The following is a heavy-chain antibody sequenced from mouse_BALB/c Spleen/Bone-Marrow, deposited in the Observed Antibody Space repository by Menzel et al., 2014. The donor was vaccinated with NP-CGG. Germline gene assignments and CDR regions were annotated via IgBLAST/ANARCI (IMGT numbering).Heavy chain of an antibody. CDR1: GFTFSSYG. CDR3: ARGNYGNYVDYLDY. CDR2: INSNGGST. V-gene: IGHV5-6-3*01. J-gene: IGHJ2*01. D-gene: IGHD2-1*01. Sequence: EVNVVESGGGLVQPGGSLKLSCAASGFTFSSYGMSWVRQTPDKRLELVASINSNGGSTYYPDSVKGRFTISRDNAKNTLSLQMSSLKSEDTAMYYCARGNYGNYVDYLDYWGQGTTLTVSS.